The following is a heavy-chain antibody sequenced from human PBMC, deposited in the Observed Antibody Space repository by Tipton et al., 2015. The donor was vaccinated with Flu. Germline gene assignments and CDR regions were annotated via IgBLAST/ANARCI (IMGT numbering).Heavy chain of an antibody. V-gene: IGHV4-38-2*02. CDR1: GYSISSGYY. CDR3: AREGLAAAGNDNWFDH. J-gene: IGHJ5*02. D-gene: IGHD6-13*01. Sequence: TLSLTCAVSGYSISSGYYWGWIRQPPGKGLEWIGSIYHSGSTYYNPSLKSRVTISVDTSKNQFSLKLSSVTAADTAVYYCAREGLAAAGNDNWFDHWGQGTLVTVSS. CDR2: IYHSGST.